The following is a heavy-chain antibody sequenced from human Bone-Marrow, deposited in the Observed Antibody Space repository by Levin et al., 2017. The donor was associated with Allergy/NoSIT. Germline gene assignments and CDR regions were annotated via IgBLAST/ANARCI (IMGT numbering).Heavy chain of an antibody. Sequence: GESLKISCTASEFTFRSFWIHWVRQVPGKGLVWVARINGDGTITTYGDSVKGRFTISRDDGKKTAYLQMRSLRAEDTAVYYCARESEREVDSAYQFYYYGMDIWGQGTTVTVSS. J-gene: IGHJ6*01. D-gene: IGHD2-21*01. CDR3: ARESEREVDSAYQFYYYGMDI. V-gene: IGHV3-74*03. CDR2: INGDGTIT. CDR1: EFTFRSFW.